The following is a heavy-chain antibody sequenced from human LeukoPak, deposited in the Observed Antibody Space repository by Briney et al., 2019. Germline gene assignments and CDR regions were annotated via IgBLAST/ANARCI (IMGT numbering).Heavy chain of an antibody. CDR3: ARDLPHCSSTSCYNSAP. CDR2: IKQDGSEK. J-gene: IGHJ5*02. CDR1: GFTFSSYW. D-gene: IGHD2-2*02. V-gene: IGHV3-7*01. Sequence: GGSLRLSCAASGFTFSSYWMSWVRQAPGKGLEWVANIKQDGSEKYYVDSVKGRFTISRDNAKNSLYLQMNSLRAEDTAVYYCARDLPHCSSTSCYNSAPWGQGTLVTVSS.